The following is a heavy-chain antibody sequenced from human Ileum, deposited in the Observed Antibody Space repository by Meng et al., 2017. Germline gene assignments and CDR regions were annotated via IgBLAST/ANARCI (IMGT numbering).Heavy chain of an antibody. Sequence: QVQLPESGPGLVRPSETLSLTCTGSGGSVSSGSYYWNWIRQPPGKGPEWIAYIYYTGSTNYNPSLKSRVIISADTSKNQFSLKLSSVTAADTAVYYCARAETALDYWGQGTLVTVSS. CDR1: GGSVSSGSYY. J-gene: IGHJ4*02. V-gene: IGHV4-61*01. CDR3: ARAETALDY. D-gene: IGHD5-18*01. CDR2: IYYTGST.